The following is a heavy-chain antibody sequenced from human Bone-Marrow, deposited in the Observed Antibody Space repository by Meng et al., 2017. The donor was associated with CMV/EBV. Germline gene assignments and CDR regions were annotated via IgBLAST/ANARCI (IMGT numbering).Heavy chain of an antibody. V-gene: IGHV2-5*02. Sequence: QTTLKESGDNVVKPTVTLTLTFTSLGFSLSTSGVGVGWIRQPPGKALEWLALIYWDDDKRYSPSLKSRLTITKDTSKNQVVLTMTNMDPVDAATYYCAHSYGDYAGDYWGQGTLVTVSS. CDR3: AHSYGDYAGDY. D-gene: IGHD4-17*01. CDR2: IYWDDDK. CDR1: GFSLSTSGVG. J-gene: IGHJ4*02.